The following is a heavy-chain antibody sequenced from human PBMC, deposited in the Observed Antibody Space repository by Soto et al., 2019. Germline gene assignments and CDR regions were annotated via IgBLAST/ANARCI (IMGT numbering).Heavy chain of an antibody. D-gene: IGHD2-15*01. Sequence: ASVKVSCKASGYTFTSYAMHWVRQAPGQRLEWMGWINAGNGNTKYSQKFQGRVTITRDTSASTAYMELSSLRSEDTAVYYCARNYCSGGSCSSELFDYWGQGTLVTVSS. CDR1: GYTFTSYA. V-gene: IGHV1-3*01. CDR2: INAGNGNT. CDR3: ARNYCSGGSCSSELFDY. J-gene: IGHJ4*02.